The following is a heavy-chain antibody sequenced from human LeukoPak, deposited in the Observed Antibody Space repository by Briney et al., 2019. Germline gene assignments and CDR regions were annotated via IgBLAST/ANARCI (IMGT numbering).Heavy chain of an antibody. Sequence: PGGSLRLSCAASGFTFSSYSMNWVRQAPGKGLEWVSSISSSSSYIYYADSVKGRFTISRDNAKNSLYLQMNSLRAEDTAVYYCARCYDYGGNSEGSFDYWGQGTLVTFSS. CDR3: ARCYDYGGNSEGSFDY. CDR1: GFTFSSYS. D-gene: IGHD4-23*01. J-gene: IGHJ4*02. V-gene: IGHV3-21*01. CDR2: ISSSSSYI.